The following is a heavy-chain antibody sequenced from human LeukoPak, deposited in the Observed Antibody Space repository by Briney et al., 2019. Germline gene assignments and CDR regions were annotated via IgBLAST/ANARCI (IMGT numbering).Heavy chain of an antibody. J-gene: IGHJ3*02. CDR1: GYSISSGYY. D-gene: IGHD5-24*01. Sequence: PSETLSLTCTISGYSISSGYYWGWIRQPPGKGLEWIGNIYHSGSSYHNPSLKSRVTISVDTSKNQFSLNLSSVTAADTAVYYCTGEMATISDAFDIWGQGTMVTVSS. CDR3: TGEMATISDAFDI. CDR2: IYHSGSS. V-gene: IGHV4-38-2*02.